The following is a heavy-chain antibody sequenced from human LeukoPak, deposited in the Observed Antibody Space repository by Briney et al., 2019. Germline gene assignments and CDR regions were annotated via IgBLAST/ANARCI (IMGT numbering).Heavy chain of an antibody. D-gene: IGHD5-18*01. CDR3: ARGQKYRNGYTVTELGSGYFAY. V-gene: IGHV4-59*01. CDR1: GDSISRYY. J-gene: IGHJ4*02. CDR2: MYYSGNT. Sequence: SETLSLTCTVSGDSISRYYWSWIRQPPGKGLEWVGYMYYSGNTNYNPSLKSRVTISVDTSKNQFSLTLSSVTTADTAVYYCARGQKYRNGYTVTELGSGYFAYWGQGTLVTVSS.